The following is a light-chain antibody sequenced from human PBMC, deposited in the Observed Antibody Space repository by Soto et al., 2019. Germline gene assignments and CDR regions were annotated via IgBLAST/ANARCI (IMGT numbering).Light chain of an antibody. Sequence: EIVITQYPETLSVSHGEGATLSCRVSQSISSSYLAWYQQKPGQAPRLLIYGASSRATGIPDRFSGSGSGTDFTLTISRPEPEDFAVYYCQQYGSSPPITFGQGTRLEIK. CDR2: GAS. J-gene: IGKJ5*01. CDR1: QSISSSY. V-gene: IGKV3-20*01. CDR3: QQYGSSPPIT.